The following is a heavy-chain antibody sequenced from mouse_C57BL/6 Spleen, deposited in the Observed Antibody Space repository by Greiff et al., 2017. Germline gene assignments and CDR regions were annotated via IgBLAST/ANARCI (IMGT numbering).Heavy chain of an antibody. Sequence: QVQLKESGPGLVQPSQSLSITCTVSGFSLTSYGVHWVRQSPGKGLEWLGVIWSGGSTDYNAAFISRLSISKDNSKSQVFFKMNSLQADDTAIYYCASLYDGYYFWFAYWGQGTLVTVSA. CDR2: IWSGGST. J-gene: IGHJ3*01. D-gene: IGHD2-3*01. V-gene: IGHV2-2*01. CDR3: ASLYDGYYFWFAY. CDR1: GFSLTSYG.